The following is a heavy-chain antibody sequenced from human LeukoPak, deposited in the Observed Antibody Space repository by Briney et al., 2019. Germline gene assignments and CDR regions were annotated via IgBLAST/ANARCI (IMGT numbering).Heavy chain of an antibody. Sequence: PGGSLRLSCAASGFTFSSYAMSWVRQAPGKGLEWVSAISGSGGSTYYADSVKGRFTISRDNSKNTLYLQMNSLRAEDTAVYYCAKNEKDFDWLLYRRSSFDYWGQGTLVTVSS. CDR1: GFTFSSYA. CDR2: ISGSGGST. J-gene: IGHJ4*02. CDR3: AKNEKDFDWLLYRRSSFDY. D-gene: IGHD3-9*01. V-gene: IGHV3-23*01.